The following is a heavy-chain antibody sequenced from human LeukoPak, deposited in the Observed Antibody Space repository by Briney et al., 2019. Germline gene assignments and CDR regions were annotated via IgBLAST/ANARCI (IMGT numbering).Heavy chain of an antibody. D-gene: IGHD3/OR15-3a*01. CDR3: ARAALGTGASNFDY. V-gene: IGHV1-69*13. Sequence: ASVKVSCKASGGTFSSYAISWVRQAPGQGLEWMGGIIPIFGTANYAQKFQGRVTITADESTSTAYMELNSLRSEDTAVYYCARAALGTGASNFDYWGQGTLVTVSS. CDR2: IIPIFGTA. CDR1: GGTFSSYA. J-gene: IGHJ4*02.